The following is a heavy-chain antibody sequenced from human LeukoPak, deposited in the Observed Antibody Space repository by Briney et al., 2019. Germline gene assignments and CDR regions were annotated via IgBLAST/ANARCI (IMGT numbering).Heavy chain of an antibody. J-gene: IGHJ4*02. Sequence: VASVKVSCKASAYTFTDYYIHWVRQAPGQGLEWMGWINPNSGAINYAQNFQGRVTMTRDTSISTAYMELSRLRSDDTAVYYCATFLGGSLLHLAGFDYWGQGTLVTVSS. D-gene: IGHD1-26*01. CDR3: ATFLGGSLLHLAGFDY. V-gene: IGHV1-2*02. CDR2: INPNSGAI. CDR1: AYTFTDYY.